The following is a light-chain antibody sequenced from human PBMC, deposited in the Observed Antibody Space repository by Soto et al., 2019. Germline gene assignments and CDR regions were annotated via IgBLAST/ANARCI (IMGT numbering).Light chain of an antibody. Sequence: QAVVTQPPSASGTPGQRVTISCSGSSSNIGSNTVNWYHQLPGTAPKLLIYSNNQRPSGVPDRFSGSKSGTSASLAISGLQSEDEADYYCAAWDDSLSGLVFGGETKLPVL. CDR1: SSNIGSNT. CDR3: AAWDDSLSGLV. V-gene: IGLV1-44*01. CDR2: SNN. J-gene: IGLJ2*01.